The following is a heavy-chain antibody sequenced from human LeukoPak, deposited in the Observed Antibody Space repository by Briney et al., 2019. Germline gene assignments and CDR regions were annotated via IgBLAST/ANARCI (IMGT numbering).Heavy chain of an antibody. V-gene: IGHV3-33*01. CDR2: IWYDGSNK. CDR1: GFTFSSYG. D-gene: IGHD3-10*01. J-gene: IGHJ3*02. CDR3: ARDRGVFMVRGLEAFDI. Sequence: PGGSLRLSCAASGFTFSSYGMHWVRQAPGKGLEWVAVIWYDGSNKYYADSVKGRFTISRDNSKNTLYLQMNSLRAEDTAVYYCARDRGVFMVRGLEAFDIWGQGTMVTVFS.